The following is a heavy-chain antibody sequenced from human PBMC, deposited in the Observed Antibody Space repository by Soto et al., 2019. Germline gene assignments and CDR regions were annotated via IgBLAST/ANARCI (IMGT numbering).Heavy chain of an antibody. CDR3: ERIAIKADGCS. Sequence: SSETRSLACTLSVFSIVRCGYVWGWIRQHPRKGLEGIVYIDHTWSTNYNTSLKSRVTISVDTSTNQFSLRLTSVTAADTAVYYCERIAIKADGCSWGQGTLVTVSS. J-gene: IGHJ5*02. V-gene: IGHV4-31*03. CDR1: VFSIVRCGYV. CDR2: IDHTWST. D-gene: IGHD2-21*01.